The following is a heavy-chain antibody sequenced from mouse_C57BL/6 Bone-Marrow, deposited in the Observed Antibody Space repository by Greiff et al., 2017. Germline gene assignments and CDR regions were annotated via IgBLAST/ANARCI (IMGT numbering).Heavy chain of an antibody. CDR1: GYSFTGYY. J-gene: IGHJ1*03. CDR2: INPSTGGT. Sequence: EVQLQQSGPELVKPGASVTISCKASGYSFTGYYMNWVKQSPEKSLEWIGEINPSTGGTTYNQKFKAKATLTVDKSSSTAYMQLKSLTSEDSAVYYCARGGSSYDPYWYFDVWGTGTTVTVSS. V-gene: IGHV1-42*01. D-gene: IGHD1-1*01. CDR3: ARGGSSYDPYWYFDV.